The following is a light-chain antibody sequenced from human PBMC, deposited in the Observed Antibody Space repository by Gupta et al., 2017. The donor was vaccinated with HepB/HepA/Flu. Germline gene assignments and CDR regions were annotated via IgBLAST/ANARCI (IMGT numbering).Light chain of an antibody. CDR2: KDS. Sequence: SYELTQPPSVSVSPGQTARLPCSGDALPKQYAYWYQQKPGQAPVLVIYKDSERPSGIPERFSGSSSGTTVTLTISGVQAEDEADYYCQSADSSGTSHVVFGGGTKLTVL. V-gene: IGLV3-25*03. CDR1: ALPKQY. J-gene: IGLJ2*01. CDR3: QSADSSGTSHVV.